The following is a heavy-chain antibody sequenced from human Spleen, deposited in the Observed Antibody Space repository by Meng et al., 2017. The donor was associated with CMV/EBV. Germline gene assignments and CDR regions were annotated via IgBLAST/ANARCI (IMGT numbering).Heavy chain of an antibody. CDR2: IIPILGIA. J-gene: IGHJ3*01. V-gene: IGHV1-69*02. Sequence: SVKVSCKASGGTFSSYTISWVRQAPGQGLEWMGRIIPILGIANYAQKFQGRVTITTDESTSTAYMELSSLRSEDTAVYYCSTLGATSGWGQGTMVTVSS. CDR3: STLGATSG. D-gene: IGHD1-26*01. CDR1: GGTFSSYT.